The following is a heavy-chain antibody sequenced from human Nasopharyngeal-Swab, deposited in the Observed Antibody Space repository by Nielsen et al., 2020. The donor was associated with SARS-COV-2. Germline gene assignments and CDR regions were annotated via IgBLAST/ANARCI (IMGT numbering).Heavy chain of an antibody. V-gene: IGHV4-31*02. Sequence: WIGQRPGKGLEWIAFITYNGNTYYDPSLKSRVSLSLDTSGNQISLNLTAVTAADTAVYYCASGHTNGYPYHSYYYMDVWGKGTTVTVSS. CDR3: ASGHTNGYPYHSYYYMDV. D-gene: IGHD2-8*01. CDR2: ITYNGNT. J-gene: IGHJ6*03.